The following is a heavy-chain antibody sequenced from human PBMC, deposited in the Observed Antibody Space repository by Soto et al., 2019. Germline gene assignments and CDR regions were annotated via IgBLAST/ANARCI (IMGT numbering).Heavy chain of an antibody. CDR2: ISYDGNNK. V-gene: IGHV3-30*18. J-gene: IGHJ3*01. Sequence: QVNLVESGGGVVQPGRSLRLSCEASGFIFSDFGMHWVRQAPGKGLEWVAVISYDGNNKYYAQSVKGRFTISRDNSKNTLFLNMDSLSTEETAVYHCVKGDLDTAVVNSPDAFDFWGPGTMVTVS. CDR3: VKGDLDTAVVNSPDAFDF. D-gene: IGHD5-18*01. CDR1: GFIFSDFG.